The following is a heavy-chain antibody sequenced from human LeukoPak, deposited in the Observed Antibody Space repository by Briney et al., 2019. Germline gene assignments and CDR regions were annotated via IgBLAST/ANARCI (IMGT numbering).Heavy chain of an antibody. J-gene: IGHJ4*02. CDR3: ARRAAAGTFGPIDY. CDR2: IYYSGST. Sequence: SETLSLTRTVSGGSISSSSYYWGWIRQPPGKGLEWIGSIYYSGSTYYNPSLKSRVTISVDTSKNQFSLKLSSVTAADTAVYYCARRAAAGTFGPIDYWGQGTLVTVSS. CDR1: GGSISSSSYY. D-gene: IGHD6-13*01. V-gene: IGHV4-39*01.